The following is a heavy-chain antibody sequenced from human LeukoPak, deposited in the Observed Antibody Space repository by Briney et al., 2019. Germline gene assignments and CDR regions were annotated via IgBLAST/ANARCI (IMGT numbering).Heavy chain of an antibody. CDR3: ARFRGSSNFDY. CDR2: INANSGGT. D-gene: IGHD2-2*01. CDR1: GYTFTDYF. J-gene: IGHJ4*02. Sequence: ASVKVSCKASGYTFTDYFMHWVRQAPGQGLEWVGWINANSGGTNYAQNFQGRVTMTRDTSISTVYMELNRLRSDDTAVYYCARFRGSSNFDYWGQGTLVTVSS. V-gene: IGHV1-2*02.